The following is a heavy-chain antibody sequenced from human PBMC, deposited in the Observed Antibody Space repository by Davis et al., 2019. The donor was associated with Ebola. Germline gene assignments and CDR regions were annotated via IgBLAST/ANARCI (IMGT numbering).Heavy chain of an antibody. Sequence: PGGSLRLSCAASGFTFSSYSMNWVRQAPGKGLEWVSSISISSSYIHYADSVKGRFTISRDNAKNSLYLQMNSVRAEDTAVYYCARDWGPTWSQVAAIDPWGQGTLVTVSS. D-gene: IGHD2-15*01. V-gene: IGHV3-21*01. CDR1: GFTFSSYS. CDR3: ARDWGPTWSQVAAIDP. CDR2: ISISSSYI. J-gene: IGHJ5*02.